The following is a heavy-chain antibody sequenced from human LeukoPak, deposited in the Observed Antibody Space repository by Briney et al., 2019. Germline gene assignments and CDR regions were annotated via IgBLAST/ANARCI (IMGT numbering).Heavy chain of an antibody. D-gene: IGHD2-2*02. CDR2: IWDGGSNK. J-gene: IGHJ6*03. CDR3: AKDTLYCSSTSCYKGPMDV. CDR1: GFTFSSYG. V-gene: IGHV3-30*02. Sequence: GGSLRLSCAASGFTFSSYGMHWVRQAPGKGLEWVAVIWDGGSNKYYADSVKGRFTISRDNSKNTLYLQMNSLRAEDTAVYYCAKDTLYCSSTSCYKGPMDVWGKGTTVTVSS.